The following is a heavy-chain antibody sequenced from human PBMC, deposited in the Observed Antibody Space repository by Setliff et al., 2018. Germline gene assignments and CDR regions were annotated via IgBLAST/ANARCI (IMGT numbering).Heavy chain of an antibody. CDR3: MSGHASGSRGY. V-gene: IGHV3-11*04. J-gene: IGHJ4*02. CDR2: ITSGGSSV. Sequence: LSLTCAVYGGSFSGYYWNWIRQAPGKGLEWIAHITSGGSSVYYADSVKGRFTISRDNSKNSVYLQMNSLRVEDTAVYYCMSGHASGSRGYWGQGTLVTVSS. D-gene: IGHD1-26*01. CDR1: GGSFSGYY.